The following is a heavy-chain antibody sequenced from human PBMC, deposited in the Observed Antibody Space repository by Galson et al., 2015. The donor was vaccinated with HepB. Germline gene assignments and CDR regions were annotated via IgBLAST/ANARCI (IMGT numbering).Heavy chain of an antibody. D-gene: IGHD2-2*01. Sequence: SVKVSCKASGYTFTSYGISWVRQAPGQGLEWMGWISAYNGNTNYAQKLQGRVTMTTDTSTSTAYMELRSLRSDDTAVYYCARDSRGVTKKGYYYGMDVWGQGTTVTVSS. CDR1: GYTFTSYG. CDR2: ISAYNGNT. V-gene: IGHV1-18*01. CDR3: ARDSRGVTKKGYYYGMDV. J-gene: IGHJ6*02.